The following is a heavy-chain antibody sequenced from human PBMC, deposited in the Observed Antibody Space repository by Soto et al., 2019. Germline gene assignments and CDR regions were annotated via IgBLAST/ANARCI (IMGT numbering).Heavy chain of an antibody. D-gene: IGHD6-19*01. V-gene: IGHV3-9*01. Sequence: GGSLRLSCAASGFTFDDYAMHWVRQAPGKGLEWVSGISWNSGSIGYADSVKGRFTISRDNAKNSLYLQMNSLRAEDTALYYCAKATSGWYRGYFQHWGQGTLVTVSS. CDR1: GFTFDDYA. J-gene: IGHJ1*01. CDR2: ISWNSGSI. CDR3: AKATSGWYRGYFQH.